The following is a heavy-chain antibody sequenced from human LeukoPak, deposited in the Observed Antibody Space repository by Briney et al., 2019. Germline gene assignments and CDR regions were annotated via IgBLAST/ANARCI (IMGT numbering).Heavy chain of an antibody. Sequence: ASVKVSCKASTDIFTSHYIDWVRQAPGQGLEWMVTINPSGAIGSYAQKFQGRVTMTGDTSTRTVYLQLSSLRSDDTAVYYCAARSGSYTGFQHWGQGTLVTVSS. D-gene: IGHD3-3*01. V-gene: IGHV1-46*01. CDR2: INPSGAIG. CDR1: TDIFTSHY. J-gene: IGHJ4*02. CDR3: AARSGSYTGFQH.